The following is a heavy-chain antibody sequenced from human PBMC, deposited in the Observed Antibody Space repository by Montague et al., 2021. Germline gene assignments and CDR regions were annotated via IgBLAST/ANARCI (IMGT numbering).Heavy chain of an antibody. V-gene: IGHV3-21*01. J-gene: IGHJ4*02. CDR3: ASLPYSSAWPYYFDH. Sequence: SLRLSCAASGFTFSSYTRNWVRQAPGKGLEWVSSISSSSLYIDYADSVKGRFTISRDNAKNSLYLQMNSLRAEDTAVYYCASLPYSSAWPYYFDHWGQGTLVTVSS. D-gene: IGHD6-19*01. CDR2: ISSSSLYI. CDR1: GFTFSSYT.